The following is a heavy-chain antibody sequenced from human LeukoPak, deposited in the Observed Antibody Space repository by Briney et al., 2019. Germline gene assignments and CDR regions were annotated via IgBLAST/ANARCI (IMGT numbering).Heavy chain of an antibody. CDR2: ISSSSSYI. J-gene: IGHJ4*02. D-gene: IGHD6-13*01. CDR1: GFTFSSYA. V-gene: IGHV3-21*01. CDR3: ARTYKQQLGPYFDY. Sequence: GRSLRLSCAASGFTFSSYAMHWVRQAPGKGLEWVSSISSSSSYIYYADSVKGRFTISRDNAKNSLYLQMNSLRAEDTAVYYCARTYKQQLGPYFDYWGQGTLVTVSS.